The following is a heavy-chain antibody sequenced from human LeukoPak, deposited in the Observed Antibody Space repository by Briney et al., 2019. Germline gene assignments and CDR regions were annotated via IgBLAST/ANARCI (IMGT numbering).Heavy chain of an antibody. CDR1: GFTFSSYD. CDR3: VAQPQKSDAFDI. D-gene: IGHD6-13*01. V-gene: IGHV3-13*01. J-gene: IGHJ3*02. CDR2: IGSAGDT. Sequence: GGSLRLSCAASGFTFSSYDMHWVRQGTGKALEWVSVIGSAGDTYYSGSVKGRFTISRENARNSLYLQMNSLRAGDTAVYYCVAQPQKSDAFDIWGQGTMVTVSP.